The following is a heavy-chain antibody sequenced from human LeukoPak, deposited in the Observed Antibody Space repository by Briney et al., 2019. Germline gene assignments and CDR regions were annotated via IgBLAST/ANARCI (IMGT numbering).Heavy chain of an antibody. CDR1: GISVSSNY. V-gene: IGHV3-66*01. CDR3: ARSLSHWELPTNY. Sequence: PGGSLRLSCVASGISVSSNYMSWVRQAPGKGLEWVSTIHSGGSTYYADSVKGRFTISRDDSKNTLYVQMDSLRDDDTAVYYCARSLSHWELPTNYWGQGTLVTVSS. CDR2: IHSGGST. D-gene: IGHD1-26*01. J-gene: IGHJ4*02.